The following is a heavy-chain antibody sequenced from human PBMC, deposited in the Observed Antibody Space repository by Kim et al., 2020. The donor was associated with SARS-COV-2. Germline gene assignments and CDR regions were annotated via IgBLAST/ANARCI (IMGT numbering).Heavy chain of an antibody. V-gene: IGHV4-4*02. J-gene: IGHJ4*02. CDR2: IYHSGST. CDR3: ARRDRDSSGYYYPDY. D-gene: IGHD3-22*01. CDR1: GGSISSSNW. Sequence: SETLSLTCAVSGGSISSSNWWSWVRQPPGKGLEWIGEIYHSGSTNYNPSLKSRVTISVDKSKNQFSLKLSSVTAADTAVYYCARRDRDSSGYYYPDYWGQGTLVTVSS.